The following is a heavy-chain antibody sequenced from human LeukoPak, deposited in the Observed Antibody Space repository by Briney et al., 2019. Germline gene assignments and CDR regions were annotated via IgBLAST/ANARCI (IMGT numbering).Heavy chain of an antibody. J-gene: IGHJ4*02. D-gene: IGHD1-26*01. V-gene: IGHV4-39*07. CDR1: GGSISSSSYY. Sequence: KPSETLSLTCTVSGGSISSSSYYWGWIRQPPGKGLEWIGSIYYSGSTYYNPSLKSRVTISVDTSKNQFSLKLSSVTAADTAVYYCARDSSGSYPTHHLDYWGQGTLVTVSS. CDR2: IYYSGST. CDR3: ARDSSGSYPTHHLDY.